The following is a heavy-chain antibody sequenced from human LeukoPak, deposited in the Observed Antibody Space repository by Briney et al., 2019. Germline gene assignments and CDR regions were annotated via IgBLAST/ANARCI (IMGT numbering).Heavy chain of an antibody. J-gene: IGHJ4*02. D-gene: IGHD5-18*01. CDR3: ARQTAKNVDTARFDS. Sequence: PGGSLRLSCAASGFTFSSYVMHWVRQAPGKGLEWVAVIWYDGSNKYYADSVKGRFTISRDNSKNTLYLQMNSLRAEDTAVYYCARQTAKNVDTARFDSWGQGTLVTVSS. CDR2: IWYDGSNK. CDR1: GFTFSSYV. V-gene: IGHV3-33*01.